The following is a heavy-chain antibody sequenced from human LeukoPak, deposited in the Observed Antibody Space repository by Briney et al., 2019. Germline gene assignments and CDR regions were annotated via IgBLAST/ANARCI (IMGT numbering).Heavy chain of an antibody. J-gene: IGHJ3*02. CDR2: IYPGDSDT. Sequence: GESLKISCMGSGYTFTNYCIGWVRQMPGKGLEWMGIIYPGDSDTRYSPSFQGQVTMSADKSSSTAYLQWSSLKASDTAMYYCARLRGDSSGYYYRGALDIWGQGTMVTVSS. CDR1: GYTFTNYC. D-gene: IGHD3-22*01. V-gene: IGHV5-51*01. CDR3: ARLRGDSSGYYYRGALDI.